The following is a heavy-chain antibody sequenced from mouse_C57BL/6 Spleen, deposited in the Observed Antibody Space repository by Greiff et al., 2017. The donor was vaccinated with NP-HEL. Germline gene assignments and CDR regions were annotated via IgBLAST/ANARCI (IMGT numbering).Heavy chain of an antibody. D-gene: IGHD4-1*01. J-gene: IGHJ2*01. Sequence: EVQLQQSGPVLVKPGASVKMSCKASGYTFTDYYMNWVKQSHGKSLEWIGVINPYNGGTSYNQKFKGKATLTVDKSSSTAYMELNSLTSEDSAVYYCARRGLAGTRFDYWGQGTTLTVSS. CDR3: ARRGLAGTRFDY. V-gene: IGHV1-19*01. CDR2: INPYNGGT. CDR1: GYTFTDYY.